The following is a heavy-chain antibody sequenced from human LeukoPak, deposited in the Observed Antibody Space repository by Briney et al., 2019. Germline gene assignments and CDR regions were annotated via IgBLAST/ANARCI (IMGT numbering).Heavy chain of an antibody. CDR3: ARSTPSKKVARPYYFDY. Sequence: SETLSITCAVYGGSFSGYYWSWIRQPPGKGLEWIGEINHSGSTNYNPSLKSRVTISVDTSKNQFSLKLSSVTAADTAVYYCARSTPSKKVARPYYFDYWGQGTLVTVSS. CDR2: INHSGST. CDR1: GGSFSGYY. V-gene: IGHV4-34*01. D-gene: IGHD5-12*01. J-gene: IGHJ4*02.